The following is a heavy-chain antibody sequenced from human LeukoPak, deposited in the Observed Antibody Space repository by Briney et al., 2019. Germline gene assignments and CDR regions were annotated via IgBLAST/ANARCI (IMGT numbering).Heavy chain of an antibody. J-gene: IGHJ4*02. D-gene: IGHD7-27*01. Sequence: SETLSLTCTVSGASASTNYWSWIRQSPGKGLEWIGYVYYSVNTNYNPPPKSRVTISADTSKNQFSLKLTSVTAADTAVYYCAKDRIWAHWGQGTLVTVSS. CDR2: VYYSVNT. CDR1: GASASTNY. V-gene: IGHV4-59*02. CDR3: AKDRIWAH.